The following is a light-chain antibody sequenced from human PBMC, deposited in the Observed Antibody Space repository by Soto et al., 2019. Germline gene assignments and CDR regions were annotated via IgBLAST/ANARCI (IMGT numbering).Light chain of an antibody. J-gene: IGLJ3*02. Sequence: QSVLTQPPSVSGAPGQRVTISCTGGSPNIGAGYNVHWYQQVPGTAPKLLIYGDSNRPSGVPDRFSGSKSGTSASLAITGLQAEDEADYYCQSYDSSLSGWLFGGGTKLTVL. CDR3: QSYDSSLSGWL. CDR1: SPNIGAGYN. CDR2: GDS. V-gene: IGLV1-40*01.